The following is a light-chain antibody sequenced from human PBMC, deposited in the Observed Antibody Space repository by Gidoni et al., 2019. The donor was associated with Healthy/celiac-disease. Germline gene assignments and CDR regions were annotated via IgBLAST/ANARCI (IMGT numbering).Light chain of an antibody. CDR2: DAS. J-gene: IGKJ4*01. V-gene: IGKV1-13*02. Sequence: IQLTQSPSSLSASVGDRVTITCRASQGISSALAWYQQKPGKAHKLLIYDASSLESGVPSRFSGSGSGTDFTLTISSLQPEDFATYYCQQFNSYPPTFGGGTKVEIK. CDR3: QQFNSYPPT. CDR1: QGISSA.